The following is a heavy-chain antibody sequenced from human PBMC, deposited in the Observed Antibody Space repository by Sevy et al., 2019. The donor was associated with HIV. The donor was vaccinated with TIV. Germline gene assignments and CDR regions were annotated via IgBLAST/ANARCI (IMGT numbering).Heavy chain of an antibody. CDR2: ISGGGRFT. CDR1: EFTFSSYA. J-gene: IGHJ6*02. V-gene: IGHV3-23*01. Sequence: GGSLRLSCSASEFTFSSYAMSWVRQAPGKGLEWVSSISGGGRFTYYADFVEGRFIISRDNSKNTLSVQMNSLRAEDTAVYYCAKGFCSGATCPRDYYYYGMDVWGQGTTVTVSS. CDR3: AKGFCSGATCPRDYYYYGMDV. D-gene: IGHD2-15*01.